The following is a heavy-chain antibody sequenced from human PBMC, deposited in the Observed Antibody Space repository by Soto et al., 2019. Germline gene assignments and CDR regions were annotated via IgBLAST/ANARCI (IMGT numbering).Heavy chain of an antibody. D-gene: IGHD2-2*01. Sequence: EVQLVDSGGDLVQPGGSLRLSCAASGFTFSTYAMSWVRQAPGKGLECVSDISANGGRTDYAGSVRGRFTISRDKSKNMLYLQMDSLRAEDTALYFCARDNVGCSSTSCYLDYWGQGTLVTVSS. CDR2: ISANGGRT. CDR1: GFTFSTYA. CDR3: ARDNVGCSSTSCYLDY. V-gene: IGHV3-23*04. J-gene: IGHJ4*02.